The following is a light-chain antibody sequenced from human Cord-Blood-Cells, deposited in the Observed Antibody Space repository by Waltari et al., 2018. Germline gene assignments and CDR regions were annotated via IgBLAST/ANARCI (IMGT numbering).Light chain of an antibody. CDR2: AAS. V-gene: IGKV1-39*01. CDR1: QSISSY. Sequence: DIQMTQSPSSLSASVGDRVTLTCQASQSISSYLNWYQQKPGEAPKLLIYAASSMQCGVPSRFSGSGSGTDFTLTISSLQAEDVATYYCQQSYSTPLTFGGGTKVEIK. J-gene: IGKJ4*01. CDR3: QQSYSTPLT.